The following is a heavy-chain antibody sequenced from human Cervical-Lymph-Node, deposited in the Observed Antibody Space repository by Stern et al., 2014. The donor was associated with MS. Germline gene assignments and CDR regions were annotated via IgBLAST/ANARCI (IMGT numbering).Heavy chain of an antibody. CDR3: ARDYGDYAFDY. J-gene: IGHJ4*02. Sequence: EVQLVESGAEVKKPGESLKISCKGSGYSFTNWIAWVRQMPGKGLEWMGIIYPGDSDTRYSPSFQGQVTISADKSISTAYLQWSSLKASDTAMYYCARDYGDYAFDYWGQGTLVTVSS. V-gene: IGHV5-51*01. CDR2: IYPGDSDT. D-gene: IGHD4-17*01. CDR1: GYSFTNW.